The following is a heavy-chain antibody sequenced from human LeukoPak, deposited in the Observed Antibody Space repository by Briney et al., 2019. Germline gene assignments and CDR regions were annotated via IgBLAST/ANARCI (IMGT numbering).Heavy chain of an antibody. J-gene: IGHJ4*02. CDR3: AKDRDSGSPLDY. CDR1: GFTFGSHG. D-gene: IGHD1-26*01. Sequence: GGSLRLSCAASGFTFGSHGMSWVRQGPGKGLEWVSVISGGAGTTFYADSVKGRFAISRDNSKNTLYLQMNSLRAEDTAVYYCAKDRDSGSPLDYWGQGTLVTVSS. CDR2: ISGGAGTT. V-gene: IGHV3-23*01.